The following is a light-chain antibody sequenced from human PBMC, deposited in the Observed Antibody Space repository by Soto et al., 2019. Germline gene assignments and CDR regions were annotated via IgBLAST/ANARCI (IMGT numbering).Light chain of an antibody. CDR2: EGN. CDR3: CSFAGSSTWV. V-gene: IGLV2-23*01. J-gene: IGLJ3*02. CDR1: SSDVGNNHL. Sequence: QAVVTQPASVSGSPGQSITISCTGSSSDVGNNHLVSWYQHHPGKAPKLMIYEGNKRPSGVPNRFSGSKSGNTASLTISGLQAEDEADYYCCSFAGSSTWVFGGGTKLTVL.